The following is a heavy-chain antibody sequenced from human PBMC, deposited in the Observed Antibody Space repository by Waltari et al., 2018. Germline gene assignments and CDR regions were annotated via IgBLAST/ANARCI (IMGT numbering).Heavy chain of an antibody. CDR2: IYTSGSA. CDR3: ARSYSSGWYFDY. D-gene: IGHD6-19*01. V-gene: IGHV4-61*09. J-gene: IGHJ4*01. CDR1: GGSISSGSYY. Sequence: QVQLQESGPGLVKPSQTLSLTCTVSGGSISSGSYYWSWIRQPAGKGLEWIGYIYTSGSANYNPSLKSRVTISVDTSKNQFSLKLSSVTAADTAVYYCARSYSSGWYFDYWGHGTLVTVSS.